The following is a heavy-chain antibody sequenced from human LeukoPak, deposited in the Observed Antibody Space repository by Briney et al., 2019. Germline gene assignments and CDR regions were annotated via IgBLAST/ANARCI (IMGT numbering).Heavy chain of an antibody. CDR2: IGSGSVDK. CDR3: AKRVPLTALDS. CDR1: GFSSNIYA. V-gene: IGHV3-23*01. J-gene: IGHJ5*01. Sequence: GGSLRLSCAASGFSSNIYAMGWVRQAPGKGLGWVSVIGSGSVDKHYADTVRGRFDISRDNSKNRLFLQMNSLRVEDSGVYYCAKRVPLTALDSWGQGTLVTVSS. D-gene: IGHD3-3*01.